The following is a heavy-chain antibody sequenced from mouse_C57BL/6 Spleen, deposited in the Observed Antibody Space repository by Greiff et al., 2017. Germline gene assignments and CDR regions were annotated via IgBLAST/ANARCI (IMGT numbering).Heavy chain of an antibody. CDR2: IYPGDGDT. Sequence: VQLQQSGPELVKPGASVKISCKASGYAFSSSWMNWVKQRPGKGLEWIGRIYPGDGDTNYNGKFKGKATLTADKSSSTAYMQLSSLTSEDSAVYFCARSDGSSDVGYYFDYWGQGTTRTVSS. CDR3: ARSDGSSDVGYYFDY. CDR1: GYAFSSSW. J-gene: IGHJ2*01. V-gene: IGHV1-82*01. D-gene: IGHD1-1*01.